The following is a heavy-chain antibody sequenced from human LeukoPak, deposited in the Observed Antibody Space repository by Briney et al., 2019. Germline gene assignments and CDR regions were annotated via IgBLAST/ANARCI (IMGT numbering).Heavy chain of an antibody. V-gene: IGHV3-23*01. D-gene: IGHD3-16*01. Sequence: PGGSLRLSCAASGFTFSSFTMTWVRQAPGKGLEWVSAIGGRGGSTYYADFLEGRFTIARDNSKDMVYLQMNSLKVEGTATYYCGKEGGAWGQGTKVTVSS. J-gene: IGHJ5*02. CDR2: IGGRGGST. CDR3: GKEGGA. CDR1: GFTFSSFT.